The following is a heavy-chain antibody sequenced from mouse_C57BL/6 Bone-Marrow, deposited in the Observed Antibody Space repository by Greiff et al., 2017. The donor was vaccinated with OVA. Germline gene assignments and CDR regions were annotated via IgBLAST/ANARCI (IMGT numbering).Heavy chain of an antibody. CDR3: ARWGYGSGAWFAY. CDR1: GCSFTDYN. J-gene: IGHJ3*01. Sequence: VQLQQSGPELVKPGASVKISCKASGCSFTDYNMNWVKQSNGKSLEWIGVINPNYGTTSDNQKFKGKATLTVDQSSSTAYMQLNSLTSEDSAVYYCARWGYGSGAWFAYWGQGTLVTVSA. CDR2: INPNYGTT. D-gene: IGHD1-1*01. V-gene: IGHV1-39*01.